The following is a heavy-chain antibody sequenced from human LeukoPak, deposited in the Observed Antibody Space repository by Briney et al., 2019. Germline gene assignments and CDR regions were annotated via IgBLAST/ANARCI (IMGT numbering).Heavy chain of an antibody. CDR3: VKGGPEMVTDPAGFFDY. Sequence: PGRSLRLSCAASGFVFTGFAMSWVRQAPGKGLEWVSSISGDGDTKYYADSVKGRFTFSRDNSKNTLYLQMNSPRAEDTAIYYCVKGGPEMVTDPAGFFDYWGQGILVTVSS. V-gene: IGHV3-23*01. D-gene: IGHD5-24*01. CDR1: GFVFTGFA. CDR2: ISGDGDTK. J-gene: IGHJ4*02.